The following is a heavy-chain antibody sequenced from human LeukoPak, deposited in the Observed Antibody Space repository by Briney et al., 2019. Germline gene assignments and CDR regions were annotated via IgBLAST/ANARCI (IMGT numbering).Heavy chain of an antibody. J-gene: IGHJ5*02. V-gene: IGHV3-7*01. D-gene: IGHD2-2*01. CDR2: IKQDGSEK. CDR3: ARSFVVVPAAILPFDP. Sequence: TGGSLRLSCAASGFTFSSYWMSWVRQAPGKGLEWVANIKQDGSEKYYVDSVKGRFTISRDNAKNSLYLQMNSLRAEDTAVYYCARSFVVVPAAILPFDPWGQGTLVTVSS. CDR1: GFTFSSYW.